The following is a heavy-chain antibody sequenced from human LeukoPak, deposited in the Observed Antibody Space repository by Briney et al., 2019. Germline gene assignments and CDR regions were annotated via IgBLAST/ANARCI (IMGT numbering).Heavy chain of an antibody. CDR1: GFTFDDYA. D-gene: IGHD3-10*01. CDR2: ISWNSGSI. CDR3: AKDIQSRYYDGSGPRNWFDP. Sequence: GGSLRLSCAASGFTFDDYAMYWVRQAPGKGMEWVSGISWNSGSIGYADSVQGRFTISRVNAKNTLYLQMNSLRTEDTALYYCAKDIQSRYYDGSGPRNWFDPWGQGTLVTVSS. J-gene: IGHJ5*02. V-gene: IGHV3-9*01.